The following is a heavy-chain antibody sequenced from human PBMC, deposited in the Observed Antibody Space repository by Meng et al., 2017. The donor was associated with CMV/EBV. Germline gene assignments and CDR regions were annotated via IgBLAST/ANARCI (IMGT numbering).Heavy chain of an antibody. V-gene: IGHV3-13*01. CDR1: GFTFSSYD. CDR2: IGTGVDR. Sequence: GGSLRLSCVASGFTFSSYDMHWVRQVTGKGLEWFSGIGTGVDRYYPDSVNVRFTISRENAKNSLYLQMNSLRARDTAVYYCARVVYGAFDIWGQGTMVTVSS. CDR3: ARVVYGAFDI. J-gene: IGHJ3*02. D-gene: IGHD3-10*01.